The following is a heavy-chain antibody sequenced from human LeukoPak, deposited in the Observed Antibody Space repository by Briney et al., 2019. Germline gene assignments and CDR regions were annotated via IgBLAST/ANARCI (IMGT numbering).Heavy chain of an antibody. CDR2: INPNSGGT. V-gene: IGHV1-2*02. CDR1: GYTFTGYY. CDR3: ARGGYCSGGSCYNFDY. Sequence: ASVKVSCKASGYTFTGYYMHWVRQAPGQGLEWMGWINPNSGGTNYAQKFQGRVTMTRDTSISTAYMELSRLRSDDTAVYYCARGGYCSGGSCYNFDYWGQGTLVTVSS. D-gene: IGHD2-15*01. J-gene: IGHJ4*02.